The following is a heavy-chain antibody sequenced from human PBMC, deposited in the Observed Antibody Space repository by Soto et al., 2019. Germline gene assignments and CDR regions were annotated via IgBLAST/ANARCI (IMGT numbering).Heavy chain of an antibody. V-gene: IGHV4-34*01. CDR2: INHSGST. CDR1: GGSLSGYY. CDR3: ARGLYLGVFRYCTNGVCSLYFDY. J-gene: IGHJ4*02. D-gene: IGHD2-8*01. Sequence: SETLXLTCAVYGGSLSGYYWSWIRQPPGKGLEWIGEINHSGSTNYNPSLRSRVTISVDTSKNQFSLKLSSVTAADTAVYYCARGLYLGVFRYCTNGVCSLYFDYWGQGTLVTVS.